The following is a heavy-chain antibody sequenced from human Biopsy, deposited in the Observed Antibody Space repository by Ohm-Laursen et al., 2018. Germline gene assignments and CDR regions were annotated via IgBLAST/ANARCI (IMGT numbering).Heavy chain of an antibody. CDR2: IYSSGGT. CDR1: GGSLSLSY. Sequence: SDTLSLTCNVSGGSLSLSYWSWIRQPPRKGLEWIGYIYSSGGTDYNPSLKSRVTISLDTSKNQFSLTLTSVTVADTAIYYCARRPYTRDNWFDPWGQGTLVTVSS. CDR3: ARRPYTRDNWFDP. V-gene: IGHV4-4*08. J-gene: IGHJ5*02. D-gene: IGHD2-2*01.